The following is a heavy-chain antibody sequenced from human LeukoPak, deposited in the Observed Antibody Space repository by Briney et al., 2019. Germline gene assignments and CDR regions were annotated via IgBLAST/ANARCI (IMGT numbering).Heavy chain of an antibody. CDR1: GFTFNSYA. CDR2: ISGSGGIT. CDR3: AKDLAGSGSYSFDY. D-gene: IGHD1-26*01. J-gene: IGHJ4*02. V-gene: IGHV3-23*01. Sequence: GGSLRLSCAASGFTFNSYALSWVRQAPGKGLEWVSGISGSGGITYYADSVKGRFTISKDNSKSTMYLQMNSLRAEDTAVYYCAKDLAGSGSYSFDYWGQGTLVTVSS.